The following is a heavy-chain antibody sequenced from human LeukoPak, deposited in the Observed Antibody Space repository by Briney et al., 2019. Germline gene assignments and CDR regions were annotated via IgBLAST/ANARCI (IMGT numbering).Heavy chain of an antibody. CDR3: ARELVYNWNYGWFDP. CDR1: GDSFSSNSVT. D-gene: IGHD1-7*01. V-gene: IGHV6-1*01. CDR2: TYYRSTWYN. J-gene: IGHJ5*02. Sequence: SQTLSLTCAISGDSFSSNSVTWNWIRQSPSRGLEWLGRTYYRSTWYNDYAVSVKSRITINPDTSKNQFSLQLNSVTPEDTAVYYCARELVYNWNYGWFDPWGQGTLVTVSS.